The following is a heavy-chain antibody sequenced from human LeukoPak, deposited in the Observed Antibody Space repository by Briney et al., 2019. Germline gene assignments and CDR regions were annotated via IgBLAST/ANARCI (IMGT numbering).Heavy chain of an antibody. Sequence: PSETLSLTCAVYGGSSSGYYWSWIRQPPGKGLEWIGEINHSGSTNYNPSLKSRVTMSVDTSKNQFSPKVRSVTAADTAVYYCARGYGSGSYYVFWGQGTLVTVSS. CDR2: INHSGST. D-gene: IGHD3-10*01. CDR1: GGSSSGYY. CDR3: ARGYGSGSYYVF. V-gene: IGHV4-34*01. J-gene: IGHJ4*02.